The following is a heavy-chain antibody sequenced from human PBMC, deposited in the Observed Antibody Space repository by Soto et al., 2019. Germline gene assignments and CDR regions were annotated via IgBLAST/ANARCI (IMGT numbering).Heavy chain of an antibody. D-gene: IGHD1-1*01. J-gene: IGHJ6*02. Sequence: QVQLQESGSGLVKPPQSLSLTCTVSGVSLNTADTWWSWIRQSPGKGLEFIGYYHSGGSTYYDACFRSRVIISADTSNSQFYLKLSSVTVADTAVYFCVRSRQMESGNDYGLDVWGQGTTVTVSS. CDR3: VRSRQMESGNDYGLDV. CDR1: GVSLNTADTW. CDR2: YHSGGST. V-gene: IGHV4-30-4*01.